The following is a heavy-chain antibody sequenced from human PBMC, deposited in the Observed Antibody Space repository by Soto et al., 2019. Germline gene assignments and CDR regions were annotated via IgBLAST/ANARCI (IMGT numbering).Heavy chain of an antibody. J-gene: IGHJ4*02. CDR1: GFIFKNYG. CDR2: IWHDGKNY. Sequence: QVQLVESGGGVVQPGTSLRLSCAASGFIFKNYGMQWVRQAPGKGLEWVAVIWHDGKNYDYADSVKGRFTVSRDNGKNILYLQMNSLRAEDTALYFCSRDHGKNEAMDHWGQGTLVSVSS. D-gene: IGHD1-1*01. CDR3: SRDHGKNEAMDH. V-gene: IGHV3-33*01.